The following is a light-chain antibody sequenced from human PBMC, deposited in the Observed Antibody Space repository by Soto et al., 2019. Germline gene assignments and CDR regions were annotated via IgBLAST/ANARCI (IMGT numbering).Light chain of an antibody. CDR2: AAS. J-gene: IGKJ2*01. CDR3: QQSYRSPDT. Sequence: IQLTQSPSSLSASVGDTVTITCRAGQTISTFLNWYQHKPGKAPNLLIYAASSLLSGVPSSFSSSGSGIDVTLTIVSLQTEEVANYDCQQSYRSPDTFGEATKLEIK. CDR1: QTISTF. V-gene: IGKV1-39*01.